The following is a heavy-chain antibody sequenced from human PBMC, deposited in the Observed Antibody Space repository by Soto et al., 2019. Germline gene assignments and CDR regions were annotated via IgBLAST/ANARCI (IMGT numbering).Heavy chain of an antibody. CDR2: IVVGSGNT. CDR3: ASKIGELGAFAI. D-gene: IGHD3-10*01. Sequence: SVKVSCKASGFTFTSSAVQWVRQARGQRLEWIGWIVVGSGNTNYAQKFQERVTITRDMSTSTAYMELSSLRSEDTAVYYCASKIGELGAFAIWGQGTMVTVSS. J-gene: IGHJ3*02. CDR1: GFTFTSSA. V-gene: IGHV1-58*01.